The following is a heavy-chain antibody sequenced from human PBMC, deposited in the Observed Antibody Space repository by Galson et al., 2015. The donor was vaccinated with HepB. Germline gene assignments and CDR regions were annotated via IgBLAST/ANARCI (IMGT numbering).Heavy chain of an antibody. CDR3: VPNIVATISFDS. CDR1: GFTFGHYA. CDR2: VSSDGGTT. D-gene: IGHD5-12*01. Sequence: SLRLSCAASGFTFGHYAIHWVRQAPGKGLEYVSAVSSDGGTTYYADSVKGRFTISRDNSKNTLYLRMNSLRTEDTAVYYCVPNIVATISFDSWGQGTLVTVSS. J-gene: IGHJ4*02. V-gene: IGHV3-64D*06.